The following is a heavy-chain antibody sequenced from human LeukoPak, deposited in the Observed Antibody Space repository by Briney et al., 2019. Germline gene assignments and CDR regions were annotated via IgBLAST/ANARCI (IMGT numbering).Heavy chain of an antibody. J-gene: IGHJ4*02. CDR2: IYTSGSS. CDR3: SRVSYYYNSSGYCFDY. CDR1: GGSISSYY. D-gene: IGHD3-22*01. Sequence: SETLSLTCTVSGGSISSYYWSWVRQPAGKGLEWIGRIYTSGSSNYNPSLKCRITILVDKSKNHFSLKLSSVTAADTAVYYCSRVSYYYNSSGYCFDYWGQGTLVTVSS. V-gene: IGHV4-4*07.